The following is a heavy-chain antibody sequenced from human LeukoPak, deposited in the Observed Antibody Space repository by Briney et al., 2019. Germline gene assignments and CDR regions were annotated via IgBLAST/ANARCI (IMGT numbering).Heavy chain of an antibody. V-gene: IGHV3-30*04. J-gene: IGHJ4*02. Sequence: GGSLRLSCAASGFTFSTYPMHWVRQAPGKGLEWVAFISYDGSEKYYADPVKGRFTISRDNSKNRLYLHMHSLRPEDTAVYYCARDLVALDYYDSSGHFDYWGQGTLVTVSS. CDR2: ISYDGSEK. CDR1: GFTFSTYP. CDR3: ARDLVALDYYDSSGHFDY. D-gene: IGHD3-22*01.